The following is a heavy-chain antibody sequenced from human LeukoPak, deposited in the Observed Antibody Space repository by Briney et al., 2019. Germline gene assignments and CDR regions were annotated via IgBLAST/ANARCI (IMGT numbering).Heavy chain of an antibody. J-gene: IGHJ3*02. CDR1: GASITSNIDY. CDR3: ARGTAVAGHFDAFDI. Sequence: PSETLSLTCAVSGASITSNIDYWAWVRQPPGKGLESIGDVFFTGDTNYNSSLKSRVTISVDTSKNQFSLKLSSVTAPDTAVYYCARGTAVAGHFDAFDIWGQGTMVTVSS. D-gene: IGHD6-19*01. CDR2: VFFTGDT. V-gene: IGHV4-39*07.